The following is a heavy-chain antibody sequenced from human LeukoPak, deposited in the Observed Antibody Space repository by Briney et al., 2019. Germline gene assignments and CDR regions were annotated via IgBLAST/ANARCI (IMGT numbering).Heavy chain of an antibody. J-gene: IGHJ4*02. V-gene: IGHV3-74*01. Sequence: GGSLRLSCAAYGFAFSRYRMHWVRQAPGKGLVWVSDINSDGSITRYADSVKGRFTISRDNAKNTLYLQMNSLRAEDTAVYYCESRDYTNSKYWGQGTLVTVSS. CDR3: ESRDYTNSKY. CDR1: GFAFSRYR. CDR2: INSDGSIT. D-gene: IGHD2-2*02.